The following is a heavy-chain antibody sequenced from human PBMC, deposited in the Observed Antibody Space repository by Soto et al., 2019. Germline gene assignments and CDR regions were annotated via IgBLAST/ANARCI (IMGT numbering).Heavy chain of an antibody. Sequence: QGQLMESGGGVVLPGRSLRLSCAASGLPFSGYALHWVXXAXXKXXXXVASISHTATETFYAYSVKGRFTISRDDSKXXXXXXXXXXXXXXXXXXXXXXXXXXXXXXXGFDPWGQGTLVTVSS. CDR2: ISHTATET. V-gene: IGHV3-30-3*01. CDR3: XXXXXXXXXXXGFDP. J-gene: IGHJ5*02. CDR1: GLPFSGYA.